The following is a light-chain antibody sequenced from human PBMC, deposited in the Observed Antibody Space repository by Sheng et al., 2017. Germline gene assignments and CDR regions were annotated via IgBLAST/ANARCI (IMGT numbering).Light chain of an antibody. J-gene: IGLJ2*01. CDR3: QSYDSSNQV. CDR2: EDN. V-gene: IGLV6-57*01. CDR1: SGNIARNY. Sequence: NFMLTQPHSVSESPGKTVIISCTRSSGNIARNYVQWYRQRPGSSPTTVIYEDNQRPSGVPDRFSGSIDSSSNTASLTISGLKTEDEADYYCQSYDSSNQVFGGGTRLTVL.